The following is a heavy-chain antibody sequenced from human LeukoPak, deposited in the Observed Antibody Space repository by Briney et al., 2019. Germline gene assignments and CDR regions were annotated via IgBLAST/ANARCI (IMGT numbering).Heavy chain of an antibody. J-gene: IGHJ6*02. Sequence: ASVKVSCKASGYTFTSYGISWVRQAPGQGLEWMGWISAYNGNTNYAQKLQGRVTMTTDTSTSTAYMELRSLRSDDTAVYYCARVQSGSYARYGMDVWGQGTTVTVSS. V-gene: IGHV1-18*01. CDR3: ARVQSGSYARYGMDV. CDR1: GYTFTSYG. D-gene: IGHD1-26*01. CDR2: ISAYNGNT.